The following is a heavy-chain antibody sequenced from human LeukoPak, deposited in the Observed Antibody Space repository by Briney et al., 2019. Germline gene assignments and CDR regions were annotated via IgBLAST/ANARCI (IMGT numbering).Heavy chain of an antibody. CDR3: ARVATVVTAKQSDY. CDR2: IYTSGST. D-gene: IGHD4-23*01. CDR1: GASISSWY. J-gene: IGHJ4*02. Sequence: NTSETLSLTCSVSGASISSWYWSWIRQPAGKGLEWIGRIYTSGSTNYNPSLKSRVTMSVDTSKNQFSLKLSSVTAADTAVYYCARVATVVTAKQSDYWGQGTLVTVSS. V-gene: IGHV4-4*07.